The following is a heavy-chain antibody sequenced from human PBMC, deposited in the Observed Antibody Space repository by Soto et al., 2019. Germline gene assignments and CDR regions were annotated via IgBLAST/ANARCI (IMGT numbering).Heavy chain of an antibody. J-gene: IGHJ4*02. CDR2: ISSSSSYI. Sequence: PGGSLRLSCAASGFTFSSYSMNWVRQAPGKGLEWVSSISSSSSYIYYADSVKGRFTISRDNAKNSLYLQMNSLRAEDTAVYYCAREGGPSSIAAFFDYWGQGTLVTVSS. D-gene: IGHD6-6*01. CDR3: AREGGPSSIAAFFDY. CDR1: GFTFSSYS. V-gene: IGHV3-21*01.